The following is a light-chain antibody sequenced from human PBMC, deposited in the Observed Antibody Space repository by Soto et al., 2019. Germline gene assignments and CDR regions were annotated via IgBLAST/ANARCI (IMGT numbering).Light chain of an antibody. Sequence: EVVLTQSPAILSLSPGERATLSCRASQSIGTSLAWYQQKPGQAPRLLIYDSSNRATGIPGRVSGTGSETDFTLTISSLEPEDFAVYYCQHRGNWPAFGGGTKVEIK. J-gene: IGKJ4*01. CDR1: QSIGTS. CDR3: QHRGNWPA. CDR2: DSS. V-gene: IGKV3-11*01.